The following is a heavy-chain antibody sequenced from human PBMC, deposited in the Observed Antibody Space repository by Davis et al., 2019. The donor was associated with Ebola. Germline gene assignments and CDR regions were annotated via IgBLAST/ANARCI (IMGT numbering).Heavy chain of an antibody. CDR2: INHSGST. CDR1: GFTFSSYW. V-gene: IGHV4-34*01. D-gene: IGHD3-16*02. J-gene: IGHJ4*02. Sequence: MPGGSLRLSCAASGFTFSSYWMSWVRQPPGKGLEWIGEINHSGSTNYNPSLKSRVTISVDTSKNQFSLKLSSVTAADTAVYYCARHVEIYDYVWGSYRLGSRYFDYWGQGTLVTVSS. CDR3: ARHVEIYDYVWGSYRLGSRYFDY.